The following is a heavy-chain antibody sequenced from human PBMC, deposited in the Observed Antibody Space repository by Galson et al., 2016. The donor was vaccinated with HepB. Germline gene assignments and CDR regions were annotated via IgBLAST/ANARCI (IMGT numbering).Heavy chain of an antibody. CDR2: INNDGSNT. CDR1: GFTFSSYW. CDR3: ARPGYCSGSSCYVPFDI. Sequence: SLRLSCAASGFTFSSYWMNWVRQAPGKGLVWVSRINNDGSNTTYEDSVKGRFTISRDNAKNTLYLQMNSLRAEDTAVYYCARPGYCSGSSCYVPFDIWGQGTMATVSS. V-gene: IGHV3-74*03. J-gene: IGHJ3*02. D-gene: IGHD2-15*01.